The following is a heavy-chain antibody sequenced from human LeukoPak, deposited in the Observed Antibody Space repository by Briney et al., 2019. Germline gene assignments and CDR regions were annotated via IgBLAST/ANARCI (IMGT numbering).Heavy chain of an antibody. V-gene: IGHV1-46*03. CDR1: GYTFTNHY. CDR3: TSGLSVRRSNNTPVDY. Sequence: ASVKVSCKASGYTFTNHYMHWVRQAPGQGLEWLGLISPSGDKTWNAQKFQGRVTMTRDMSTSTDYLELSSLRSEDTAVYYCTSGLSVRRSNNTPVDYWGQGTLVTVSS. CDR2: ISPSGDKT. D-gene: IGHD1-1*01. J-gene: IGHJ4*02.